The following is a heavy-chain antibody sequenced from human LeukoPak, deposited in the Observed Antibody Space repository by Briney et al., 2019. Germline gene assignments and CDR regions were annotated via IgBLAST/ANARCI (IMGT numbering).Heavy chain of an antibody. CDR2: THRSGDT. CDR3: ATRHHSRTYMVPLDS. D-gene: IGHD3-10*01. CDR1: VVSISSDNW. J-gene: IGHJ4*02. V-gene: IGHV4/OR15-8*02. Sequence: SETLSLTCAVYVVSISSDNWWTWVRQPPGKGLEWIGETHRSGDTKYNPSLNGRVTISMDNSKNQLSLNLLSVTAADTAIYFCATRHHSRTYMVPLDSWGQGTLVTVSS.